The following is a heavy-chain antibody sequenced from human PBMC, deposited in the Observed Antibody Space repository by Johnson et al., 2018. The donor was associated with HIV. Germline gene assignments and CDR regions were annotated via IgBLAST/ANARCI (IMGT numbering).Heavy chain of an antibody. Sequence: VQLVESGGGVVQPGRSLRLSCAASGFTFSASAMHWVRQAPGKGLEWVAVISYVGSKKYYVDSVKGRFTISRDNSKNTLYLQMNSLRAEDTAIYYCAKDEEGDNGDLGAFKIWGQGTMVTVSS. CDR1: GFTFSASA. CDR2: ISYVGSKK. J-gene: IGHJ3*02. V-gene: IGHV3-30*04. CDR3: AKDEEGDNGDLGAFKI. D-gene: IGHD4-17*01.